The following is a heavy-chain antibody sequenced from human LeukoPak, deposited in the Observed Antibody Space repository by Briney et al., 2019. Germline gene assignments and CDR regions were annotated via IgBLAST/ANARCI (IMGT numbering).Heavy chain of an antibody. CDR2: IYTSGST. CDR1: GGSVSGYY. CDR3: AREAYSSGCPDY. D-gene: IGHD6-19*01. J-gene: IGHJ4*02. V-gene: IGHV4-4*07. Sequence: SETLSLTCIVSGGSVSGYYWSWIRQPAGKGLEWIGRIYTSGSTNYNPSLKSRVTMSVDTSENQFSLKLSSVTAADTAVYYCAREAYSSGCPDYWGQGTLVTVSS.